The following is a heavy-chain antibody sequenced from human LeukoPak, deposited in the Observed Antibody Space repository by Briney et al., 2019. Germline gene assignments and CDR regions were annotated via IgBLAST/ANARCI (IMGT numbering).Heavy chain of an antibody. Sequence: PSETLSLACTVPGGSMNNYYWSLIRQPPGKGLEWIGHIHYSGKTNYNPSLKRRVTISVDASKNQFSLKLNSVTAADTAVYYCARHVPRGTNWFDPWGQGTLVTVSS. CDR3: ARHVPRGTNWFDP. V-gene: IGHV4-59*08. CDR1: GGSMNNYY. CDR2: IHYSGKT. J-gene: IGHJ5*02.